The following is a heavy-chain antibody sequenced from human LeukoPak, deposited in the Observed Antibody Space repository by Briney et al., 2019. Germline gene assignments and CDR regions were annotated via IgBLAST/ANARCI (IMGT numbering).Heavy chain of an antibody. CDR3: ARGVGVWTGYYVATFYLDL. D-gene: IGHD3/OR15-3a*01. CDR2: ISGNNSNT. V-gene: IGHV1-18*01. Sequence: GASVKVSCKTSGYTFTSYGLIWVRQAPGQGLEWMGWISGNNSNTNYAQEFRDRVTMTTDKSTSSAYMELRSLTSDDTAVYYCARGVGVWTGYYVATFYLDLWGQGTWVAVHS. CDR1: GYTFTSYG. J-gene: IGHJ4*02.